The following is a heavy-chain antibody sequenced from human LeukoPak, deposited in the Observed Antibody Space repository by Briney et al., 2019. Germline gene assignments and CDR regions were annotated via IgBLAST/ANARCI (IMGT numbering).Heavy chain of an antibody. CDR1: GLTVSSNY. D-gene: IGHD4-17*01. J-gene: IGHJ4*02. CDR2: MYSGGRT. Sequence: GGSLRLSCAASGLTVSSNYMSWVRQAPGKGLEWVSVMYSGGRTYYADSVKGRFTISRDNSKNTLYLQMNSLRVEDTAVYYCARTPGLHDYAYWGQGTLVTVSP. V-gene: IGHV3-53*01. CDR3: ARTPGLHDYAY.